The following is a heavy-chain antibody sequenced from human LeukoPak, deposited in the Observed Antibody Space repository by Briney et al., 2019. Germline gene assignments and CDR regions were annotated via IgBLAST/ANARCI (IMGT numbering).Heavy chain of an antibody. V-gene: IGHV3-30-3*01. Sequence: GGSLRLSCAASGFTFSSYAMHWVRQAPGKGLEWVAVISYDGSNKYYADSVKGRFTISRDNSKNTLYLQMNSLRAEDTAVYYCAKGDDSSGWYGIDYYYYYGMDVWGQGTTVTVSS. CDR1: GFTFSSYA. J-gene: IGHJ6*02. CDR3: AKGDDSSGWYGIDYYYYYGMDV. D-gene: IGHD6-19*01. CDR2: ISYDGSNK.